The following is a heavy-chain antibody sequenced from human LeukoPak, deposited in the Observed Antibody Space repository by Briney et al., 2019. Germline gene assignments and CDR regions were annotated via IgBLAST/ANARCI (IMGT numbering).Heavy chain of an antibody. V-gene: IGHV4-39*01. CDR3: ARRHDYYDGSGYYFDY. CDR2: IYYSGST. CDR1: GGSISSSSYY. Sequence: SETLSLTCTVSGGSISSSSYYWGWIRQPPGKGLEWIGSIYYSGSTYYNPSLKSRLTISVDTSKDQFSLKLSSATAADTAVYYCARRHDYYDGSGYYFDYWGQGTLVTVSS. J-gene: IGHJ4*02. D-gene: IGHD3-22*01.